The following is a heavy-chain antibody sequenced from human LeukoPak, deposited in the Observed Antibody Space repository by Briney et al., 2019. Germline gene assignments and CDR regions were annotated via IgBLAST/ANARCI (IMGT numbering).Heavy chain of an antibody. D-gene: IGHD6-13*01. CDR3: AKDWDISNWYGKFDS. Sequence: QTGGSLRLSCVASGFTFSTYGMSWVRQAPGKGLEWVSSISSSGGNTYYAGSVKGRFTISRDNSKNTLNLQMNSLRAEDTALYYCAKDWDISNWYGKFDSW. CDR1: GFTFSTYG. CDR2: ISSSGGNT. V-gene: IGHV3-23*01. J-gene: IGHJ4*01.